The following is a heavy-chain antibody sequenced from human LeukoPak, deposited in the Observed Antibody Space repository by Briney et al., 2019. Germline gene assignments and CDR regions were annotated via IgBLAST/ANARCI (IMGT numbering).Heavy chain of an antibody. V-gene: IGHV3-33*01. CDR2: IWYDGSNK. CDR3: ARGGKDSSGWYGVAY. D-gene: IGHD6-19*01. J-gene: IGHJ4*02. CDR1: GFTFSSCG. Sequence: GRSLRLSCAASGFTFSSCGMHWVRQAPGKGLEWVAVIWYDGSNKYYADSVKGRFTISRDNSKNTLYLQMNSLRAEDTAGYYCARGGKDSSGWYGVAYGGQGTLVTVSA.